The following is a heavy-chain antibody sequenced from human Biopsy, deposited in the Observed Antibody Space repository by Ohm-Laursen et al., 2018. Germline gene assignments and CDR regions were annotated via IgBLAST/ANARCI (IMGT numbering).Heavy chain of an antibody. CDR1: GGTFINYA. Sequence: ASVKVSCKASGGTFINYAITWVRQAPGQGLEWMGGITPIFDINNYAQKFQGRLTITADESTSTAYMELSGLRSEDTAVYYCARANNDASTYWYLDLWGRGTLVTVS. V-gene: IGHV1-69*13. D-gene: IGHD2/OR15-2a*01. CDR2: ITPIFDIN. J-gene: IGHJ2*01. CDR3: ARANNDASTYWYLDL.